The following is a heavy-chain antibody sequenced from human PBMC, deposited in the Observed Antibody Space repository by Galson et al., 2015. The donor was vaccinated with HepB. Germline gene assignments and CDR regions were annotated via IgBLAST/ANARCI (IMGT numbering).Heavy chain of an antibody. CDR1: GFTFSSYA. V-gene: IGHV3-23*01. CDR3: AKVPPCSCVIDY. CDR2: ISGSGGST. J-gene: IGHJ4*02. Sequence: SLRLSCAASGFTFSSYAMTWVRQAPGKGLEWVSAISGSGGSTNYADSVKGRVTIPRDNSKNMLYMQMNSLRAEDTAVYYCAKVPPCSCVIDYWGQGTLVTVPS. D-gene: IGHD2-15*01.